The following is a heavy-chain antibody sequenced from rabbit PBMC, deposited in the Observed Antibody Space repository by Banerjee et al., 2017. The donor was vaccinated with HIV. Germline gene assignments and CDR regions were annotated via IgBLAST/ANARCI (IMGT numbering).Heavy chain of an antibody. D-gene: IGHD4-1*01. CDR1: GFSLSIYE. J-gene: IGHJ4*01. CDR2: IYAGSSGST. Sequence: QEQLKESGGDLVKPGASLTLTCTASGFSLSIYEMCWVRQAPGKGLEWIACIYAGSSGSTYYANWAKGRFTISKTSSTTVTLQMTSLTAADTATYFCARDLAGVIGWNFNLWGPGTLVTVS. V-gene: IGHV1S45*01. CDR3: ARDLAGVIGWNFNL.